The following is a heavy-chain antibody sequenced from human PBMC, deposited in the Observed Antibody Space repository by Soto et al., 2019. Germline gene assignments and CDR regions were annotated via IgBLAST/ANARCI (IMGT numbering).Heavy chain of an antibody. V-gene: IGHV4-34*01. CDR2: INHSGST. J-gene: IGHJ6*02. D-gene: IGHD3-10*01. CDR1: GGSFSGYY. Sequence: SETLSLTCAVYGGSFSGYYWSWIRQPPGKGLEWIGEINHSGSTNYNPSLKSRVTISVDTSKNQFSLKLSSVTAADTAVYYCARSKVRGVMGLGYYYYYGMDVWGQGTTVTVSS. CDR3: ARSKVRGVMGLGYYYYYGMDV.